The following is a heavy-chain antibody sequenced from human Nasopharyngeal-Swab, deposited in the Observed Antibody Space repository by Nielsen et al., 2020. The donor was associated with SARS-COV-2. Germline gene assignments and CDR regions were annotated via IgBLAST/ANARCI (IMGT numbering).Heavy chain of an antibody. CDR3: ARTTYSYGRFDY. D-gene: IGHD5-18*01. V-gene: IGHV3-48*03. Sequence: GESLKISCAASGFTFSNYEMNWVRRAPGKGLEWLSYISGTAGTISYADSVKGRFTISTDNAKNSLYLQMNSLRAEDTALYYCARTTYSYGRFDYWGQGTLVTVSS. CDR1: GFTFSNYE. J-gene: IGHJ4*02. CDR2: ISGTAGTI.